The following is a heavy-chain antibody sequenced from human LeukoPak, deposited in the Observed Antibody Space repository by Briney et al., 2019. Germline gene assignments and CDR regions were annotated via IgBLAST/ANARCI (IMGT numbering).Heavy chain of an antibody. V-gene: IGHV4-39*01. CDR3: ASGMYSSSSGNFDY. D-gene: IGHD6-6*01. CDR1: GGSISSSSYY. Sequence: SETLSLTCTVSGGSISSSSYYWGWIRQPPGKGLEWIGSIYYSGSTYYNPSLKSRVTISVDTSKNQFSLKLSSVTAADTAVYYCASGMYSSSSGNFDYWGQGTLVTVSS. J-gene: IGHJ4*02. CDR2: IYYSGST.